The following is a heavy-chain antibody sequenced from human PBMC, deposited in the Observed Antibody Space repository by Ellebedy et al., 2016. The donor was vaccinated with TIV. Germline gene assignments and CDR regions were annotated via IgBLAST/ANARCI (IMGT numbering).Heavy chain of an antibody. CDR2: IISISGAT. CDR1: GDTFNNYA. J-gene: IGHJ4*01. V-gene: IGHV1-69*13. D-gene: IGHD1-26*01. CDR3: ARSGPQEWEIMYWVLHY. Sequence: AASVQVSCKASGDTFNNYAFRWVRQAPGQGLEWVGGIISISGATQYAQDFQGRVTITADRSTSTAYMELSSLRSEDTAVYYCARSGPQEWEIMYWVLHYWGHGTLVTVSS.